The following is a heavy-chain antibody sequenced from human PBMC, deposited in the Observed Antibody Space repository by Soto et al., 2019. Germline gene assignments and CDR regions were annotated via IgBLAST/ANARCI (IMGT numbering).Heavy chain of an antibody. CDR2: IYYSGST. V-gene: IGHV4-61*01. D-gene: IGHD1-7*01. CDR1: GGSVSSGSYY. CDR3: AGNWNYPTVYY. Sequence: TSETLSLTCFVSGGSVSSGSYYWSWIRQPPGKGLEWIGYIYYSGSTNYNPSLKSRVTISVDTSKNQFSLKLSSVTAADTAVYYCAGNWNYPTVYYWGQGTLVTVSS. J-gene: IGHJ4*02.